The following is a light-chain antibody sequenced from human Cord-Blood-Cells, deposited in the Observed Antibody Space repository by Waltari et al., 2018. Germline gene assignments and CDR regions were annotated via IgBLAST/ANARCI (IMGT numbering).Light chain of an antibody. CDR2: KAS. CDR1: QSISSW. CDR3: QQYNSYWT. J-gene: IGKJ1*01. Sequence: DIQMTQSPSTLSASVGDRVNITCRASQSISSWLAWYQQKPGKAPKLLIYKASSLESGGPSRFSGSGSGTEFTLTISSLQPDDFATYYCQQYNSYWTFGQGTKVEIK. V-gene: IGKV1-5*03.